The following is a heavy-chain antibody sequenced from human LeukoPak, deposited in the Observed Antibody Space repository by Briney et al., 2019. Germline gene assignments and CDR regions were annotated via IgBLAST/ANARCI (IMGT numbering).Heavy chain of an antibody. CDR1: GFTFSSYA. D-gene: IGHD2-21*01. CDR3: ARKVGIFDAFDI. J-gene: IGHJ3*02. CDR2: ISGSGGST. Sequence: GGSLRLSCAASGFTFSSYAMSWVRQAPGKGLEWVSAISGSGGSTYYADSVKGRFTTSRDNAKNSLYLHMNSLRAEDTAVYYCARKVGIFDAFDIWGQGTLVTVSS. V-gene: IGHV3-23*01.